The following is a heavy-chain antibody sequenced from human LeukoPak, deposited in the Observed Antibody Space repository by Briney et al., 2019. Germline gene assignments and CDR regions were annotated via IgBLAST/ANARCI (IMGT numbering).Heavy chain of an antibody. CDR2: IRYDGINK. D-gene: IGHD6-19*01. V-gene: IGHV3-30*02. CDR3: AKSSGWYSASGWFDP. Sequence: GGSLRLSCAASGFTFSSSGMHWVRQAPGKGLDWVAFIRYDGINKYYADSVKGRFTISRDNSKNTLYLQMNSLRAEDTAVYYCAKSSGWYSASGWFDPWGQGTLVTVSS. J-gene: IGHJ5*02. CDR1: GFTFSSSG.